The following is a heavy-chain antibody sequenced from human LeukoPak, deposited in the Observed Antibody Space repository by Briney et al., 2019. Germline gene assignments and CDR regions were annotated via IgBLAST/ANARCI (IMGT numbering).Heavy chain of an antibody. J-gene: IGHJ6*03. V-gene: IGHV1-2*02. Sequence: ASVKVSCKASGYTFTGYYMHWVRQAPGQWLEWMGWINPNSGGTNYAQKFQGRVTMTRDTSISTAYMELSRLRSDDTAVYYCARDRGHYDFWSGYYFYMDVWGKGTTVTVSS. CDR1: GYTFTGYY. D-gene: IGHD3-3*01. CDR3: ARDRGHYDFWSGYYFYMDV. CDR2: INPNSGGT.